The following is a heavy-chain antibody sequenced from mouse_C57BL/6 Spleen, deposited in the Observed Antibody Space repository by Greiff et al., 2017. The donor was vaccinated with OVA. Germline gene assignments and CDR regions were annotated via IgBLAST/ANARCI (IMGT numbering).Heavy chain of an antibody. D-gene: IGHD1-1*01. V-gene: IGHV3-1*01. CDR3: AREITTVVAKYFDV. CDR2: ISYSGST. J-gene: IGHJ1*03. CDR1: GYSITSGYD. Sequence: ESGPGMVKPSQSLSLTCTVTGYSITSGYDWHWIRHFPGNKLEWMGYISYSGSTNYNPSLKSRISITHDTSKNHFFLKLNSVTTEDTATYYCAREITTVVAKYFDVWGTGTTVTVSS.